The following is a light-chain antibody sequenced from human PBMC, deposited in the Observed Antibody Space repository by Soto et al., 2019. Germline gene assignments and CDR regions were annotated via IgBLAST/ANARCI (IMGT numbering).Light chain of an antibody. Sequence: PGERATLSCRASQSVGSSHLAWYQQKPGQAPRLVIYGASSRATDIPDRFSGSGSGTDFTLTISRLEPEDFAVYYCQQYDSSPLYTFGQGTKLEIK. J-gene: IGKJ2*01. CDR2: GAS. CDR1: QSVGSSH. CDR3: QQYDSSPLYT. V-gene: IGKV3-20*01.